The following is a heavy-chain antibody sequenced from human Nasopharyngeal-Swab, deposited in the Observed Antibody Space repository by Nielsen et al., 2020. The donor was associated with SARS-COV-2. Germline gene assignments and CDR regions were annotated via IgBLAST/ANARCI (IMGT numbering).Heavy chain of an antibody. CDR3: AKICGGSGGSCSLDY. D-gene: IGHD2-15*01. J-gene: IGHJ4*02. V-gene: IGHV3-7*03. Sequence: ETLSLTCAASGFTFSSYWMSWVRQAPGKGLEWVANIKQDGSEKYYVDSVKGRFTISRDNSKNTLYLQMNSLRAEDTAVYYCAKICGGSGGSCSLDYWGQGTLVTVSS. CDR2: IKQDGSEK. CDR1: GFTFSSYW.